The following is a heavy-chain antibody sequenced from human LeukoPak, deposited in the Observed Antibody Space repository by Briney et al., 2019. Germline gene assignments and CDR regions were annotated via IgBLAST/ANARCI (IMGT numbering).Heavy chain of an antibody. CDR2: INPNSGGT. J-gene: IGHJ4*02. V-gene: IGHV1-2*02. CDR3: ARVSRYSSSWYSFDY. CDR1: GYTFTGYY. Sequence: ASVKVSCKASGYTFTGYYMHWVRQAPGQGLEWMGCINPNSGGTNYAQKFQGRVTMTRDTSISTAYMELSRLRSDDTAVYYCARVSRYSSSWYSFDYWGQGTLVTVSS. D-gene: IGHD6-13*01.